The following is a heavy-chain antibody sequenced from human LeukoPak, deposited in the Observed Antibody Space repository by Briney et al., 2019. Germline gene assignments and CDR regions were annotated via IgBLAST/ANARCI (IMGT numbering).Heavy chain of an antibody. Sequence: PGGSLRLSCVASEFTFSNAWMSWVRQAPGKGLEWVGLIKSKNHGGTIDYAEIVKGRFTISRDDSKNTLYLQMNSLKIEDTAMYYCTGFGEGYWGQGTPVTVSS. J-gene: IGHJ4*02. CDR3: TGFGEGY. D-gene: IGHD3-10*01. CDR2: IKSKNHGGTI. V-gene: IGHV3-15*01. CDR1: EFTFSNAW.